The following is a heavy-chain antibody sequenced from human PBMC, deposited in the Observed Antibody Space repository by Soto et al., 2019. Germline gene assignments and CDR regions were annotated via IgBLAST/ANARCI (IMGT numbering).Heavy chain of an antibody. CDR2: IYYSGST. D-gene: IGHD5-12*01. J-gene: IGHJ5*02. V-gene: IGHV4-59*01. CDR1: GDSISSYY. CDR3: ARGVATIGP. Sequence: QVQLQESGPRLVKPSETLSLTCTVSGDSISSYYWSWIRQPPGKGLEWIGYIYYSGSTNYNPSLKSRVNISVDTPKNQFSLKLTSVTAADTAVYYCARGVATIGPWGQGTLVTVSS.